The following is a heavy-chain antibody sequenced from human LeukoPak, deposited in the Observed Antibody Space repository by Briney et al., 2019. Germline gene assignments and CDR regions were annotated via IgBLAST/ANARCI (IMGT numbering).Heavy chain of an antibody. J-gene: IGHJ4*02. CDR2: ISGSDRYT. Sequence: PGGSLRLSCAASGFTFSSYAMTWVRQAPGKGLEWVSAISGSDRYTNYADSVRGRITISRDISKNTLYLQMNSLRAEDTAVYYCAKAVWPNFFDYWGQGTLVTVSS. CDR1: GFTFSSYA. CDR3: AKAVWPNFFDY. D-gene: IGHD2-21*01. V-gene: IGHV3-23*01.